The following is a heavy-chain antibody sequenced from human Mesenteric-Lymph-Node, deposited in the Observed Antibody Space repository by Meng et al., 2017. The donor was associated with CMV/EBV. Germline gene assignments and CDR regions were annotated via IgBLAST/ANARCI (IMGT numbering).Heavy chain of an antibody. CDR1: GFTVSSNY. CDR3: ARAPPVDTAMEI. D-gene: IGHD5-18*01. CDR2: IYSGGST. J-gene: IGHJ4*02. Sequence: LSLTCAASGFTVSSNYMSWVRQAPGKGLEWVSVIYSGGSTYYADSVKGRLTISRDNSKNTLYLQMNSLRAEDTAVYYCARAPPVDTAMEIWGQGTLVTVSS. V-gene: IGHV3-53*01.